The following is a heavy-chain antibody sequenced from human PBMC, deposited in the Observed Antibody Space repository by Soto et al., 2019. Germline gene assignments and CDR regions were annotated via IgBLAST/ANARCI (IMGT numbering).Heavy chain of an antibody. CDR2: INPNGGGT. CDR1: GYVFTNYF. CDR3: AREVGSSSWSYYYGMDV. D-gene: IGHD6-13*01. Sequence: QVQLVQSGAEVKKPGASVKVSCKASGYVFTNYFMHWVRQAPGQGLEWMGIINPNGGGTRYAQKCEGRVTMTRDSATYTVYMGLSSLRSEDTALYFCAREVGSSSWSYYYGMDVWGQGTSVTVSS. V-gene: IGHV1-46*01. J-gene: IGHJ6*02.